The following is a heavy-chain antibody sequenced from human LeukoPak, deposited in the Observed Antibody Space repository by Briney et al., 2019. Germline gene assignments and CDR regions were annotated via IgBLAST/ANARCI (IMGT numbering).Heavy chain of an antibody. CDR3: TTEGAHDAFDI. J-gene: IGHJ3*02. D-gene: IGHD1-26*01. CDR2: INIDGSSG. CDR1: GFTFRSYW. Sequence: PGGSLRLSCAASGFTFRSYWMHWVRQAPGKGLVWVSRINIDGSSGSYADSVEGRFTISRDNAKNTLYLQMNSLKTEDTAVYYCTTEGAHDAFDIWGQGTMVTVSS. V-gene: IGHV3-74*01.